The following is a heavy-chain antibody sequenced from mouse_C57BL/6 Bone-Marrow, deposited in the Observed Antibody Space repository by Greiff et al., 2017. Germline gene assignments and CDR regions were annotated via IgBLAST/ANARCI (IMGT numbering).Heavy chain of an antibody. CDR1: GYTFTSYW. Sequence: VQLQQPGAELVKPGASVKLSCKASGYTFTSYWMHWVKQRPGRGLEWIGRFDPNSGGTKYNEKFKSKATLTVDKPSSTAYMQLSSLTSEDSAVYYCARGNFYYGNDVRAMDYWGQGTSVTVSS. J-gene: IGHJ4*01. CDR3: ARGNFYYGNDVRAMDY. V-gene: IGHV1-72*01. CDR2: FDPNSGGT. D-gene: IGHD2-2*01.